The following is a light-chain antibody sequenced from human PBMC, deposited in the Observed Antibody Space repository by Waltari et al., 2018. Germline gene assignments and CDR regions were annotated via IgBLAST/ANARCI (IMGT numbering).Light chain of an antibody. V-gene: IGLV1-44*01. CDR3: AAWDDTLSGVV. Sequence: QAVVTPPPPPSGTARQPLTISCFWSISKLGSNYVNWYQHLPGTAPRLLIYRSNERPSRVPDRFSGSKSGTSASLAISGLQSEDEADYYCAAWDDTLSGVVFGGGTKLTVL. CDR2: RSN. J-gene: IGLJ2*01. CDR1: ISKLGSNY.